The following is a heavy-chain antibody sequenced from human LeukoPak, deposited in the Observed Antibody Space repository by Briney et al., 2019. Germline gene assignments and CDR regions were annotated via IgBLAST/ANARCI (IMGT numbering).Heavy chain of an antibody. CDR2: IGTAGDT. J-gene: IGHJ3*02. V-gene: IGHV3-13*01. CDR1: GFTFSSYD. D-gene: IGHD4-17*01. Sequence: PGGSLRLSCAASGFTFSSYDMHWVRQATGKGLEWVSAIGTAGDTYYPGSVKGRFTISRENAKNSLYLQMNSLRAGDTAVYYCARGDTVSAFDIWGQGTMVTASS. CDR3: ARGDTVSAFDI.